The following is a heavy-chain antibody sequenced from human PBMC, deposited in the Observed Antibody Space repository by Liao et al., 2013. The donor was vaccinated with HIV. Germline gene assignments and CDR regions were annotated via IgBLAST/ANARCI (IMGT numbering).Heavy chain of an antibody. D-gene: IGHD3-10*01. CDR1: GGSISSYY. Sequence: QVQLQESGPGLVKPSETLSLTCTVSGGSISSYYWSWIRQPAGKKLEWIGRIYTSGSTNYNPSLKSRVTMSIDKSKNQFSLKLSSVTAAETAVYYCARSGGWELPSFDYWGQGTLVTVSS. CDR2: IYTSGST. CDR3: ARSGGWELPSFDY. V-gene: IGHV4-4*07. J-gene: IGHJ4*02.